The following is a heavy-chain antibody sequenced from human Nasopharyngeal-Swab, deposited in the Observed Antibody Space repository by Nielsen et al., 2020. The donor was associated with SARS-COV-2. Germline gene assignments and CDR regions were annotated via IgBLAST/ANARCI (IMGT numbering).Heavy chain of an antibody. J-gene: IGHJ4*02. Sequence: GESLKISCAPSGFTFSDYWMHWVRQAPGKGLVWVSRINPAGSTTDYEDSVRGRFTISRGNAKNTLYLQMNSLTVEDSAVYFCTRAGSYRFDYWGQGTLVTVSS. CDR1: GFTFSDYW. V-gene: IGHV3-74*01. CDR3: TRAGSYRFDY. CDR2: INPAGSTT. D-gene: IGHD1-26*01.